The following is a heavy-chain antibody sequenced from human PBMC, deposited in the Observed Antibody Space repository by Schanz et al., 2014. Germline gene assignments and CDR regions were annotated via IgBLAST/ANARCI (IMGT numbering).Heavy chain of an antibody. CDR1: GFTFSNYW. Sequence: EVQLVESGGGLVQPGGSLRLSCAASGFTFSNYWMHWVRQAPGKGLVWVSRINGDGSRTAYADSVKGRFTISRDNAKNTLYLQMNSLRAEDTAVYYWAKSDAFDIWGQGTLVTVSS. V-gene: IGHV3-74*01. J-gene: IGHJ3*02. CDR3: AKSDAFDI. CDR2: INGDGSRT.